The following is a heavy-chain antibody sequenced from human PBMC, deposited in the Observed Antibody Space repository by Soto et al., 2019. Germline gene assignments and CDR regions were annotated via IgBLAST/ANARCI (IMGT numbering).Heavy chain of an antibody. V-gene: IGHV4-39*01. CDR1: GGSGSSSSSY. D-gene: IGHD3-9*01. CDR2: GYYSGST. J-gene: IGHJ4*02. CDR3: GRLEGLATISYYFDD. Sequence: QLQLQESGPGLVKPSETLSLTCTVSGGSGSSSSSYWGWVRQPPGKGLEWIGSGYYSGSTYYNPSLESRVTISVDKSKNQLSLKLMSLSAADTAVYYCGRLEGLATISYYFDDWGQGALVTVSS.